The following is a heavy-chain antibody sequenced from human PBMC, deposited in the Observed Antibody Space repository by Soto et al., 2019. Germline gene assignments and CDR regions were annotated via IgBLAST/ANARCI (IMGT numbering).Heavy chain of an antibody. V-gene: IGHV1-2*02. CDR2: INPKSRGT. CDR1: GYTFTDYF. Sequence: ASVKVSCKASGYTFTDYFIHWVRQAPGQGFEWMGWINPKSRGTNYAQKFQGRVTMTRDTSNSTAYMELRGLRSDDTAVYYCARVTLKAGNWFDPWGQGTLVTVSS. CDR3: ARVTLKAGNWFDP. J-gene: IGHJ5*02.